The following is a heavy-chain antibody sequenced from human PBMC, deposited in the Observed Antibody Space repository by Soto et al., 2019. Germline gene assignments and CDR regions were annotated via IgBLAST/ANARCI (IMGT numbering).Heavy chain of an antibody. V-gene: IGHV1-2*02. CDR2: INPKSRGT. CDR1: GYTFTDYF. Sequence: ASVKVSCKASGYTFTDYFIHWVRQAPGQGFEWMGWINPKSRGTNYAQKFQGRVTMTRDTSNSTAYMELRGLRSDDTAVYYCARVTLKAGNWFDPWGQGTLVTVSS. CDR3: ARVTLKAGNWFDP. J-gene: IGHJ5*02.